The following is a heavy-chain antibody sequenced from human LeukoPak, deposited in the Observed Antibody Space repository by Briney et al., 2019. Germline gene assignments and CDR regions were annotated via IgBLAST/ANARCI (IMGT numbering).Heavy chain of an antibody. CDR1: GGSFSGYY. CDR3: TSHESVKVFDY. J-gene: IGHJ4*02. Sequence: SETLSLTSAVHGGSFSGYYSNWIRQPPGKGLWWISVTDHIGSTNYNPPPLSRAIISFHTSKTRFSWKLSYVTAAETAVCYCTSHESVKVFDYWGQGTLVTVSS. D-gene: IGHD3-16*02. CDR2: TDHIGST. V-gene: IGHV4-34*01.